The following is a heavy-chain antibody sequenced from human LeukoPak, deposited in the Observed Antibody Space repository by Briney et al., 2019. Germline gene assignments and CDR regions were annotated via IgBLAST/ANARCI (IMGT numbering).Heavy chain of an antibody. CDR2: INHSGST. D-gene: IGHD2-2*01. J-gene: IGHJ4*02. V-gene: IGHV4-34*01. Sequence: SETLSLTCAVYGGSFSGYYWSWIRQPPGKGLEWIGEINHSGSTNYNPSLKSRVTISVDTSKNQFSLKLSSVTAADTAVYYCARALIWGAAMRFDYWGQGTLVTVSS. CDR3: ARALIWGAAMRFDY. CDR1: GGSFSGYY.